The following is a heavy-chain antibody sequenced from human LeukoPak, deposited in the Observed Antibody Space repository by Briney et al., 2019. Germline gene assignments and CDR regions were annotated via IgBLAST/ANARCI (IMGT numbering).Heavy chain of an antibody. CDR1: GYTFTGYY. D-gene: IGHD3-9*01. CDR2: INPNSGGT. J-gene: IGHJ3*02. Sequence: ASVKVSCKASGYTFTGYYMHWVRQAPGQGLEWMGWINPNSGGTNYAQKFQGRVTMTRDTSISTAYMELSRLRSDDTAVYYCASPLRDYDILTGYYHDAFDIWGQGTMVPSLQ. CDR3: ASPLRDYDILTGYYHDAFDI. V-gene: IGHV1-2*02.